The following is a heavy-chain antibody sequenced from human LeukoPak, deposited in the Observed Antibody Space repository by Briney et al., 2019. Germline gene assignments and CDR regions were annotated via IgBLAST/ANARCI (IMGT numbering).Heavy chain of an antibody. CDR1: GYTFTGYY. D-gene: IGHD6-13*01. J-gene: IGHJ4*02. Sequence: ASVTVSCQASGYTFTGYYMHWVRQAAGQGLEWMGWINPNSGGTNYAQKFQGRVTMTRDTSISTAYMELSRLRSDDTAVYYCARDVRRASSSWCGYWGQGTLVTVSS. CDR2: INPNSGGT. V-gene: IGHV1-2*02. CDR3: ARDVRRASSSWCGY.